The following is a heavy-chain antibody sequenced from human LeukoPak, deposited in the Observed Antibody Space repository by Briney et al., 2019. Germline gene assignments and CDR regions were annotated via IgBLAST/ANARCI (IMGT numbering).Heavy chain of an antibody. CDR3: ARKNNNYYDSSGYYYY. D-gene: IGHD3-22*01. Sequence: GSSVKVSCKASGGTFSSYAISWVRQAPGQGLEWMGGIIPIFGTANYAQKFQGRVTMTRDTSTSTVYMELSSLRSEDTAVYYCARKNNNYYDSSGYYYYWGQGTLVTVSS. CDR1: GGTFSSYA. J-gene: IGHJ4*02. V-gene: IGHV1-69*05. CDR2: IIPIFGTA.